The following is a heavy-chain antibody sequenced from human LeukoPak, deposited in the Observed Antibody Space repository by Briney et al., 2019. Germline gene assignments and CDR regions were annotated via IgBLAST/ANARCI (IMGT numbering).Heavy chain of an antibody. CDR3: ARGRHLYDYVWGSHRAAFDI. CDR2: INWNGGST. J-gene: IGHJ3*02. D-gene: IGHD3-16*01. CDR1: GFTFDDYG. Sequence: PGGSLRLSCAASGFTFDDYGMSWVRQAPGKGLEWVSGINWNGGSTGYADSVKGRFTISRDNAKNSLYLQMNSLRAEDTALYYCARGRHLYDYVWGSHRAAFDIWGQGTMVTVSS. V-gene: IGHV3-20*04.